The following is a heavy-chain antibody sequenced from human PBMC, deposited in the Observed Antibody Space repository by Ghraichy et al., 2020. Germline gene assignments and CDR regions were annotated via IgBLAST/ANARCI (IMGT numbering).Heavy chain of an antibody. V-gene: IGHV4-30-4*01. D-gene: IGHD2-15*01. CDR2: IYYSGST. J-gene: IGHJ5*02. CDR3: ASSGGPQLWFDP. CDR1: GGSISSGDYY. Sequence: SETLSLTCTVSGGSISSGDYYWSWIRQPPGKGLEWIGYIYYSGSTYYNPSLKSRVTISVDTSKNQFSLKLSSVTAADTAVYYCASSGGPQLWFDPWGQGTLVTVSS.